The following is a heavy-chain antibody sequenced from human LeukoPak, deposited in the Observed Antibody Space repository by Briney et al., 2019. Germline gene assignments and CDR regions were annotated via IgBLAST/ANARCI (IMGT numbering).Heavy chain of an antibody. CDR2: ISSTSSRYI. J-gene: IGHJ3*02. V-gene: IGHV3-21*01. CDR1: GFTFSTYS. CDR3: ATSPRDVGAFDI. Sequence: GGSLRLSCVASGFTFSTYSMNWVRQAPGKWLEWVSCISSTSSRYIYYADSVKGRFTISRDNAKNSLYLQMISLRAEDTAVYYCATSPRDVGAFDIWGEGTMVTVSS. D-gene: IGHD2-15*01.